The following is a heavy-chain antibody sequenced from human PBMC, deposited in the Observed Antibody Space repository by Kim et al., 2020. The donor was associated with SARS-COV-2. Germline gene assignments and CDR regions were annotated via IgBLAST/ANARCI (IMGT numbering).Heavy chain of an antibody. V-gene: IGHV3-23*01. CDR1: GFTFTGYA. CDR3: MKGGWGWIWDH. CDR2: IDGSDGTT. J-gene: IGHJ4*02. Sequence: GGSLRLSCTTSGFTFTGYAMSWVRQAPGKGLEWVSSIDGSDGTTYYVDFVKGRFTISRDNSKNTLYLQMSTLRADDTAVYYCMKGGWGWIWDHWGQGTLV. D-gene: IGHD2-2*03.